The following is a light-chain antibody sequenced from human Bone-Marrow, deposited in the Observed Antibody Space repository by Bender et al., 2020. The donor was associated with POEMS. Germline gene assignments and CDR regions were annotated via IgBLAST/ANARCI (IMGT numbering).Light chain of an antibody. V-gene: IGLV1-36*01. CDR2: YDD. CDR1: SSNIGNNA. Sequence: QSVLTQPPSVSEAPGQRITISCSGSSSNIGNNAVHWFRQVPGKAPKLLVYYDDLLPSGVSDRFSGSKSGTSAFLAISGLRSEDEADYYCAAWDDSLNAVSFGGGTKLTVL. CDR3: AAWDDSLNAVS. J-gene: IGLJ2*01.